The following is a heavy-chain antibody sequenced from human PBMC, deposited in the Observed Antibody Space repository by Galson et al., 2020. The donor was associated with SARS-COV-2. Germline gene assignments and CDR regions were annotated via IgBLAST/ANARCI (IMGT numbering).Heavy chain of an antibody. J-gene: IGHJ4*02. D-gene: IGHD3-16*01. Sequence: GGSLRLSCATSGFVFKNYNMHWVRQAPGRRLEWIALILNIENTTYYADSVKGRFIISRDNSKNTLYLHMNSLRVEDTATYYCARDHYVEVEDYWGQGTLVTVSS. CDR2: ILNIENTT. CDR3: ARDHYVEVEDY. V-gene: IGHV3-30*04. CDR1: GFVFKNYN.